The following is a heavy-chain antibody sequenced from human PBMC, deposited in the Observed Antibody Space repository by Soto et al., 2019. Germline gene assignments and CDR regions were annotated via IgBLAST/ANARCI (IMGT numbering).Heavy chain of an antibody. J-gene: IGHJ4*02. Sequence: SETLSLTCAVYGGSFSGYYSSWIRPPPGKGLEWIGEINHSGGTNFNPSLKSRVTISVDTSKNQFSLKLSSVTAADTAVYYCARVRGSGSYYPGYFDYWGQGTLVTVSS. V-gene: IGHV4-34*01. CDR1: GGSFSGYY. D-gene: IGHD3-10*01. CDR3: ARVRGSGSYYPGYFDY. CDR2: INHSGGT.